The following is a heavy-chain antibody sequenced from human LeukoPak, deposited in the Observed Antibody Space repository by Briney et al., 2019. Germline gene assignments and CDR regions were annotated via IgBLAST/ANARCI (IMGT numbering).Heavy chain of an antibody. CDR3: ARPGYSGRAAYGMDV. V-gene: IGHV5-51*01. D-gene: IGHD6-13*01. J-gene: IGHJ6*02. Sequence: GESLKISCKGSGYSFTSYWIAWVRQMPGKGLDWMGIIYPGDSDTRYSPSFQGQVTFSADKSINTAYLQWSSLKASDTAMYYCARPGYSGRAAYGMDVWGQGTTVTVSS. CDR1: GYSFTSYW. CDR2: IYPGDSDT.